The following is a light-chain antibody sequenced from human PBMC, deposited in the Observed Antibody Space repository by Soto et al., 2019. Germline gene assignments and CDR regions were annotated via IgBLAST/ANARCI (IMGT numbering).Light chain of an antibody. CDR1: ALPNQY. V-gene: IGLV3-25*03. CDR3: QSADRNGMGL. J-gene: IGLJ1*01. CDR2: KDN. Sequence: SYELTQPPSVSVSPGQTARITCSGDALPNQYGYWYQQKPGQAPVLVIYKDNKRPSGIPERFSGSSSGTTVTLTISGVRAEDEADYYCQSADRNGMGLFGAGTKLTVL.